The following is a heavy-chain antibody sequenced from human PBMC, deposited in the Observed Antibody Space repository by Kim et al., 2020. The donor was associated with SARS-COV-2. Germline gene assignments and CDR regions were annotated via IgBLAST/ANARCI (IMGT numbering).Heavy chain of an antibody. V-gene: IGHV3-13*01. CDR1: GFTFSSYD. J-gene: IGHJ3*02. D-gene: IGHD2-2*01. CDR2: IGTAGDT. CDR3: ARAKREGYCSSTSCREGSFDI. Sequence: GGSLRLSCAASGFTFSSYDMHWVRQATGKGLEWVSAIGTAGDTYYPGSVKGRFTISRENAKNSLYLQMNSLRAGDTAVYYCARAKREGYCSSTSCREGSFDIWGQGTMVTVSS.